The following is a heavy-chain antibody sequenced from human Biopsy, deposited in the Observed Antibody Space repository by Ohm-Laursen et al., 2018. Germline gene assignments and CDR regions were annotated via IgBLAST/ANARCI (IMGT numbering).Heavy chain of an antibody. CDR2: INPNSGNA. J-gene: IGHJ6*02. V-gene: IGHV1-2*02. CDR3: ARVPAYPSIDGYYGLDL. CDR1: GYTFAGYY. Sequence: SVKVSCKVSGYTFAGYYLHWVRQAPGHGLEWMGWINPNSGNANYAQSFQGRLTVTRDTSISTAYMELTSLAFDDTAIYYCARVPAYPSIDGYYGLDLWGQGTTVIVSS. D-gene: IGHD3-9*01.